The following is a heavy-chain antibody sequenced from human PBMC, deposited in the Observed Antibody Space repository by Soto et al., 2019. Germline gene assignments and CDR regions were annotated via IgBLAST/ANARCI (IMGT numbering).Heavy chain of an antibody. D-gene: IGHD4-17*01. Sequence: PSETLSLTCAVSGGSISSGGYSWSWIRQPPGKGLEWIGYIYHSGSTYYNPSLKSRVTISVDTSKNQFSLKLSSVTAADTAVYYCARAPTPSTVTTRRFLGFFDYWGQGTLVTSPQ. V-gene: IGHV4-30-2*01. J-gene: IGHJ4*02. CDR3: ARAPTPSTVTTRRFLGFFDY. CDR2: IYHSGST. CDR1: GGSISSGGYS.